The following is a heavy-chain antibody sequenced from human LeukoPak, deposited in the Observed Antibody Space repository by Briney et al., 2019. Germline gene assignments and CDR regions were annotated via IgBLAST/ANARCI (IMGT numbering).Heavy chain of an antibody. V-gene: IGHV4-39*01. CDR1: GGSISSSSYY. Sequence: PSETLSLTCTVSGGSISSSSYYWGWIRQPPGKGLEWIGSIYYSGSTYYNPSLKSRVTISVDTSKNQFSLKLSSVTAADTAVYYCARFSSHLGMDVWGKGTTVTVSS. CDR3: ARFSSHLGMDV. CDR2: IYYSGST. J-gene: IGHJ6*04.